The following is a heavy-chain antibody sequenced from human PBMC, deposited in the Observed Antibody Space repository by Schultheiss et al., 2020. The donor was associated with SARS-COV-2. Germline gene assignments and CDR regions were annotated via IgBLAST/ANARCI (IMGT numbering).Heavy chain of an antibody. CDR1: GFTFSSYG. CDR3: ARAPTNQWELLGAFDI. Sequence: GGSLRLSCAASGFTFSSYGMHWVCQAPGKGLEWVAVISYDGTNKYYADSVKGRFTISRDNSKNTLSLQMNSLRAEDTAVYYCARAPTNQWELLGAFDIWGQGTMVTVSS. D-gene: IGHD1-26*01. V-gene: IGHV3-30*03. CDR2: ISYDGTNK. J-gene: IGHJ3*02.